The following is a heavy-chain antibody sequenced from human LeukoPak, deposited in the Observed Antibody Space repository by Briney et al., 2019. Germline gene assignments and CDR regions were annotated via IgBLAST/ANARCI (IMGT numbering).Heavy chain of an antibody. V-gene: IGHV1-18*01. Sequence: ASVKVSCKASGYTFTSYGISWARQAPGQGLEWMGWISAYNGNTNYAQKLQGRVTMTTDTSTSTAYMELRSLRSDDTAVYYCARDGPLVRGVTDFDYWGQGTLVTVSS. CDR3: ARDGPLVRGVTDFDY. CDR2: ISAYNGNT. D-gene: IGHD3-10*01. J-gene: IGHJ4*02. CDR1: GYTFTSYG.